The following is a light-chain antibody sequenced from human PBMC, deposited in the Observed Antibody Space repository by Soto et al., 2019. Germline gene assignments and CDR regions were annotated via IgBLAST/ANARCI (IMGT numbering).Light chain of an antibody. CDR2: AAS. J-gene: IGKJ3*01. Sequence: DIHITQSPSSLSSSVGYTFTLTCRASQSVDNYLKWYQHKPGKAPGLLIYAASTLQSGVPSRFSASGSGTDFNLTISSLKPEDFETYYCQQDLSTTITSGPGTKVDIK. V-gene: IGKV1-39*01. CDR3: QQDLSTTIT. CDR1: QSVDNY.